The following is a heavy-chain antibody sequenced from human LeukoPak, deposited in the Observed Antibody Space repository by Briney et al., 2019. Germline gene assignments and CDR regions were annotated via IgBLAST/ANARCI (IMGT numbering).Heavy chain of an antibody. CDR1: GYTFTGYY. V-gene: IGHV1-2*02. CDR3: ARVGSSSGTMFDY. J-gene: IGHJ4*02. CDR2: INPNSGGT. Sequence: GASVKVSCKASGYTFTGYYMHWVRQAPGQGLEWIGWINPNSGGTNYAQKFQGRVTMTRDTSISTAYMELSRLRSDDTAVYYCARVGSSSGTMFDYWGQGTLVTVSS. D-gene: IGHD6-6*01.